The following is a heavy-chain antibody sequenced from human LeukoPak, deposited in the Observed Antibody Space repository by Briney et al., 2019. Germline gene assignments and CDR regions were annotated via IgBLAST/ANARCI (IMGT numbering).Heavy chain of an antibody. CDR2: IIPIFGTA. V-gene: IGHV1-69*05. CDR3: ARAGAYCGGDCYLVEYYFDY. D-gene: IGHD2-21*02. Sequence: GASVKVSCKASGGTFSSYAISWVRQAPGQGLEWMGGIIPIFGTANYARKFQGRVTITTDESTSTAYMELSSLRSEDTAVYYCARAGAYCGGDCYLVEYYFDYWGQGTLVTVSS. J-gene: IGHJ4*02. CDR1: GGTFSSYA.